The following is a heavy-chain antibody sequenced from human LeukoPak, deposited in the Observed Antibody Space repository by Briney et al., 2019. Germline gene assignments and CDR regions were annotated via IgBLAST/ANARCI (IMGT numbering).Heavy chain of an antibody. J-gene: IGHJ4*02. CDR1: GFTFSSYW. Sequence: GGSLRLSCAASGFTFSSYWMHWVRQAPGKGLVWVSRINTDGSSTNYADSVKGRFTISRDNAKNTLYLQMNRLRAEDTAVYYCAREMYDFWSGSTPDFDYWGQGTLVTVSS. D-gene: IGHD3-3*01. CDR3: AREMYDFWSGSTPDFDY. V-gene: IGHV3-74*01. CDR2: INTDGSST.